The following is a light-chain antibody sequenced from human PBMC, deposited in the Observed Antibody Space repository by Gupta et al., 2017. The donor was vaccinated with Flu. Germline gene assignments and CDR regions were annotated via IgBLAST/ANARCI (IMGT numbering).Light chain of an antibody. CDR2: DAS. Sequence: IVLSLSPATLSVSTGEIATLSCRASQSISICLAWYQQKPGQPPRLLIHDASNRAPGIPASFSGSGSGTDFTLTISSLEPEDGAVYYCHQRSNWPPETFGQGTTVEIK. V-gene: IGKV3-11*01. CDR1: QSISIC. J-gene: IGKJ1*01. CDR3: HQRSNWPPET.